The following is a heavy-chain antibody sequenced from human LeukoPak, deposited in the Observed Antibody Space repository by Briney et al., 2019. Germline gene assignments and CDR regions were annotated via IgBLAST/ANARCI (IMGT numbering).Heavy chain of an antibody. J-gene: IGHJ3*02. Sequence: SETLSLTCTVSGGSISSSSYYWGWIRQPPGKGLEWIGSIYHSGSTYYNPSLKSRVSISVDTPKNQFSLKLSSVTAADTAVYYCARVEKDYYDSSGYYYGPGAFDIWGQGTMVTVSS. V-gene: IGHV4-39*07. D-gene: IGHD3-22*01. CDR3: ARVEKDYYDSSGYYYGPGAFDI. CDR1: GGSISSSSYY. CDR2: IYHSGST.